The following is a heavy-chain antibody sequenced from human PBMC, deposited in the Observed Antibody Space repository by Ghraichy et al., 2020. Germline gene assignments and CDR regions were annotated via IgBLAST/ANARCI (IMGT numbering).Heavy chain of an antibody. V-gene: IGHV3-23*01. Sequence: GESLNISCAASGFTFSSYAMSWVRQAPGKGLEWVSAISGSGGSTYYADSVKGRFTISRDNSKNTLYLQMNSLRAEDTAVYYCAKDATIFGVVPSVFDPWGQGTLVTVSS. J-gene: IGHJ5*02. CDR1: GFTFSSYA. CDR2: ISGSGGST. CDR3: AKDATIFGVVPSVFDP. D-gene: IGHD3-3*01.